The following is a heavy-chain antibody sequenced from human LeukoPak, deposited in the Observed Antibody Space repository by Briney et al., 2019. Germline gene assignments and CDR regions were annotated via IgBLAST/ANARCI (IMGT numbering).Heavy chain of an antibody. CDR1: GFTFRSYW. D-gene: IGHD2-15*01. Sequence: GGSLRLSCAASGFTFRSYWMHWVHQAPGKGLVWVSRINSDGSSTSYADSVKGRFTISRDNAKNTLYLQMNSLRVEDSAVYYCARDQIYCSGGYCYFDYWGQGTLVTVSS. V-gene: IGHV3-74*01. J-gene: IGHJ4*02. CDR2: INSDGSST. CDR3: ARDQIYCSGGYCYFDY.